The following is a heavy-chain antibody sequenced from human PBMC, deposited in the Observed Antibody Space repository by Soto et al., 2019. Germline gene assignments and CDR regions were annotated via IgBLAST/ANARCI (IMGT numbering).Heavy chain of an antibody. CDR3: ASGLTPYYGMDV. CDR1: GYSFTSYW. CDR2: IDPSDSYT. J-gene: IGHJ6*02. Sequence: GESLKISCKGSGYSFTSYWISWVRQMPGKGLEWMGRIDPSDSYTNYSPSFQGHVTISADKSISTAYLQWSSLKASDTAMYYCASGLTPYYGMDVWGQGTTVTVSS. D-gene: IGHD3-9*01. V-gene: IGHV5-10-1*01.